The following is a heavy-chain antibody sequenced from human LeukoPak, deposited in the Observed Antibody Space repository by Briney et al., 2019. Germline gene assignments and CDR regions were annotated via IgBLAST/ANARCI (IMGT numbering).Heavy chain of an antibody. CDR3: ARVGDYGTYYYGMDV. V-gene: IGHV4-59*01. D-gene: IGHD4-17*01. J-gene: IGHJ6*02. Sequence: SETLSLTCTVSGGSISNYYWSWIRQPPGKGLEWIGYIYYSGSTNYNPSLKSRVTISVDTAKNQFSLKLTSVTAADTAVYYCARVGDYGTYYYGMDVWGQGITVTVSS. CDR2: IYYSGST. CDR1: GGSISNYY.